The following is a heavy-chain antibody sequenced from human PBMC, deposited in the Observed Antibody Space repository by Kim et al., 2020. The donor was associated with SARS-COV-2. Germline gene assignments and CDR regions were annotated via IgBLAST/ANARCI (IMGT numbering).Heavy chain of an antibody. J-gene: IGHJ4*02. CDR2: ISYDGSNK. Sequence: GGSLRLSCAASGFTFSSYAMHWVRQAPGKGLEWVAVISYDGSNKYYADSVKGRFTISRDNSKNTLYLQMNSLRAEDTAVYYCASSGHSGVVEFDYWGQGTLVTVSS. CDR3: ASSGHSGVVEFDY. D-gene: IGHD2-15*01. CDR1: GFTFSSYA. V-gene: IGHV3-30*04.